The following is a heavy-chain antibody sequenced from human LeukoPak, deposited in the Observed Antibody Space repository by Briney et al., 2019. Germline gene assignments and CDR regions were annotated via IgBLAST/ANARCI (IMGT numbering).Heavy chain of an antibody. V-gene: IGHV1-69*01. D-gene: IGHD3-22*01. CDR3: ASSKDYYDSSGFARTLDY. Sequence: SVEVSCKASGGTFTSYSINWVRQAPGQGLEWMGGIVPIFGTANYAQKFQGRVTITADESTSTGYLEMSSLGSEGTAVYYCASSKDYYDSSGFARTLDYWGQGTLVTVTS. CDR1: GGTFTSYS. J-gene: IGHJ4*02. CDR2: IVPIFGTA.